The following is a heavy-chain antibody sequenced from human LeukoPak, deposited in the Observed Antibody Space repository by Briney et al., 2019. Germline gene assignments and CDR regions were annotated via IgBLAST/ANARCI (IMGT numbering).Heavy chain of an antibody. D-gene: IGHD3-22*01. CDR1: GYTFTSYG. CDR2: ISAYNGNT. V-gene: IGHV1-18*01. CDR3: ARGGPPYYYDSSGYYSDY. J-gene: IGHJ4*02. Sequence: WASVKVSCKASGYTFTSYGISWVRQAPGQGLEWMGLISAYNGNTNYAQKLQGRVTMTTDTSTSTAYMELRSLRSDDTAVYYCARGGPPYYYDSSGYYSDYWGQGTLVTVSS.